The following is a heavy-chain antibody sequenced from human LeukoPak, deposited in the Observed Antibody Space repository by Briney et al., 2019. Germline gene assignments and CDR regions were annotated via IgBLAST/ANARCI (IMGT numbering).Heavy chain of an antibody. D-gene: IGHD3-22*01. Sequence: SETLSLTCTDSGGSISSYYWSWIRQPPGKGLEWIGYIYYSGSTNYNPSLKSRVTISVDTSKNQFSLKLSSVTAADTAVYYCARAIYYYDSSGYFGGTLYYFDYWGQGTLVTVSS. CDR2: IYYSGST. J-gene: IGHJ4*02. CDR1: GGSISSYY. V-gene: IGHV4-59*01. CDR3: ARAIYYYDSSGYFGGTLYYFDY.